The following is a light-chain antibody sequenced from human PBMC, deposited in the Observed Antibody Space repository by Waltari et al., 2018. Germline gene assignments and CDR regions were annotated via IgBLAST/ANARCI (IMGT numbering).Light chain of an antibody. J-gene: IGLJ2*01. CDR1: SSNIGAGYD. CDR2: GNS. CDR3: QSYDSSLRGV. V-gene: IGLV1-40*01. Sequence: QSVLTQPPSVSGAPGQRVTIHCPGSSSNIGAGYDVHWYQQLPGTAPKLLIYGNSNRPSGVPDRFSGSKSGTSASLAITGLQAEDEANYYCQSYDSSLRGVFGGGTKLTVL.